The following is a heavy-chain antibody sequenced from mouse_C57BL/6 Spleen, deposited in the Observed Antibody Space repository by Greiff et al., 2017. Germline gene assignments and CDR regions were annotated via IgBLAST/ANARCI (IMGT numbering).Heavy chain of an antibody. Sequence: DVMLVESGGGLVKPGGSLKLSCAASGFTFSSYAMSWVRQTPEKRLEWVATISDGGSYTYYPDNVKGRFTISRDNAKNNLYLQMSHLKSEDTAMYYCARDRGSPYYFDYWGQGTTLTVSS. J-gene: IGHJ2*01. CDR3: ARDRGSPYYFDY. CDR1: GFTFSSYA. V-gene: IGHV5-4*01. CDR2: ISDGGSYT. D-gene: IGHD1-1*02.